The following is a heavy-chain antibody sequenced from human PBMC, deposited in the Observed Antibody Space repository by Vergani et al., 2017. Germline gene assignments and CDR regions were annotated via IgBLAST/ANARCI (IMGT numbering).Heavy chain of an antibody. J-gene: IGHJ5*02. CDR1: GGTFSSYT. CDR3: ARGGGRGVVARNWFDP. Sequence: QVQLVQSGAEVKKPGSSVKVSCKASGGTFSSYTISWVRQAPGQGLEWMGRIIPILGIANYAQKFQGRVTITADKSTSTAYMELSSLRSEDTAVYYCARGGGRGVVARNWFDPWGQGTLVTVSS. CDR2: IIPILGIA. V-gene: IGHV1-69*02. D-gene: IGHD2-15*01.